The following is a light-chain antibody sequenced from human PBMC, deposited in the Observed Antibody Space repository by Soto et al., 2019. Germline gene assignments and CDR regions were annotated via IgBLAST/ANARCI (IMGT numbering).Light chain of an antibody. J-gene: IGLJ2*01. V-gene: IGLV1-47*02. CDR1: SSNIGSNY. CDR3: SSYTDTGTHVV. CDR2: SNN. Sequence: QSVLTQPPSASGTPGQRVTISCSGSSSNIGSNYVYWYQQLPGTAPKLLIYSNNQRPSGVPDRFSGSKSGTSASLAISGLQAEDEADYYCSSYTDTGTHVVFGGGTKLTVL.